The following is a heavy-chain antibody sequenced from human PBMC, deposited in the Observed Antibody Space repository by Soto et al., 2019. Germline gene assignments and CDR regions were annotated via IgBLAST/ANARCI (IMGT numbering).Heavy chain of an antibody. CDR3: AREQYYHGSGSYYKGPRYFDD. CDR2: ISAYNGNT. V-gene: IGHV1-18*01. Sequence: XSVKVSCTASGYAFTSYGIGLVRQAPGQGLECMGWISAYNGNTNYAQKLQGRVTMTTDTSTSTAYMELRSLRSDDTAVYYCAREQYYHGSGSYYKGPRYFDDWGQGTLVTVSS. D-gene: IGHD3-10*01. J-gene: IGHJ4*02. CDR1: GYAFTSYG.